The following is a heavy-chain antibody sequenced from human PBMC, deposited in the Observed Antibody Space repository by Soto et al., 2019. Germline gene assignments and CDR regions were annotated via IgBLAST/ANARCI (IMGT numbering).Heavy chain of an antibody. Sequence: TLSLTCTVSGGSISSGGYYWSWIRQHPGKGLEWIGYIYYSGSTYYNPSLKSRVTISVDTSKNQFSLKLSSVTAADTAVYYCARENSITFFFDYWGQGTLVTVSS. V-gene: IGHV4-31*03. D-gene: IGHD3-3*02. CDR3: ARENSITFFFDY. CDR1: GGSISSGGYY. CDR2: IYYSGST. J-gene: IGHJ4*02.